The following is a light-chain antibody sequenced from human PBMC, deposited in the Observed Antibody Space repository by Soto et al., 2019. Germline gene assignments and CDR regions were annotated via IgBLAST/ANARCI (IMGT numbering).Light chain of an antibody. Sequence: QAVVTQPPSASGTPGQRVTISCSGSSSNIGSNYVYWYQQLPGTAPKLLIYRNNQRPSGVPDRFSGSKSGTSASLAISGLRSEDDTDYYCAAWDDSLSVVVFGGGTKVTVL. V-gene: IGLV1-47*01. J-gene: IGLJ2*01. CDR3: AAWDDSLSVVV. CDR1: SSNIGSNY. CDR2: RNN.